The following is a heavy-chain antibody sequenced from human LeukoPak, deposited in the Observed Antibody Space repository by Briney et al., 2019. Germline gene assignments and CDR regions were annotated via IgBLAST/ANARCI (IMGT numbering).Heavy chain of an antibody. CDR1: GFSLSDYG. V-gene: IGHV3-48*02. D-gene: IGHD2-2*01. J-gene: IGHJ4*02. CDR3: TRGRYQFLGPNDY. Sequence: GGSLRLSCSASGFSLSDYGMSWVRQAPGKGLEWVSYITMNSVRLYADSMKGRFTISRDNDKNSVYLQMSSLRDEDTAMYYCTRGRYQFLGPNDYWGQGSLVTVSS. CDR2: ITMNSVR.